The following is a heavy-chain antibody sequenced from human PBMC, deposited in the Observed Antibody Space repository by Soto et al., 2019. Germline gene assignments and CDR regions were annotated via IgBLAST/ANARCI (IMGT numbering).Heavy chain of an antibody. CDR1: GGSFSGYY. CDR3: ARGVTDRYYDSSGYPYYFDY. V-gene: IGHV4-34*01. CDR2: INHSGST. J-gene: IGHJ4*02. Sequence: QVQLQQWGAGLLKPSETLSLTCAVYGGSFSGYYWSWIRQPPGKGLEWIGEINHSGSTNYNPSLKSRVTISVDTSKNQFSLKLSSVTAADTAVYYCARGVTDRYYDSSGYPYYFDYWGQGTLVTVSS. D-gene: IGHD3-22*01.